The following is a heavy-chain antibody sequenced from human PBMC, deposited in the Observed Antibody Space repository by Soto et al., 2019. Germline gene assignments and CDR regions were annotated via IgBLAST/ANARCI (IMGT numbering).Heavy chain of an antibody. J-gene: IGHJ6*02. Sequence: PSETLSLTCAVSGGSISSGGYSWSWFRQPPGKGLEWIGYIYHSGSTYYNPSLKSRVTISVDRSKNQFSLKLSSVTAADTAVYYCRRSSRYSTDVWGQGITVTVSS. CDR3: RRSSRYSTDV. D-gene: IGHD6-19*01. CDR2: IYHSGST. V-gene: IGHV4-30-2*01. CDR1: GGSISSGGYS.